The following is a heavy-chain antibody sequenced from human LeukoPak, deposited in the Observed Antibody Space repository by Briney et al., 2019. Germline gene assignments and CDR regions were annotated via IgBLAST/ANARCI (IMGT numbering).Heavy chain of an antibody. D-gene: IGHD3-9*01. V-gene: IGHV3-23*01. J-gene: IGHJ4*02. CDR1: GFTFSSYG. CDR3: AKDYGVGRDYRLTGNDY. Sequence: GGSLRLSCAASGFTFSSYGMSWVRQAPGKGLEWVSAMSRSGASTYYADSVKGRFTISRDNSKNTLYLQMNSLRAEDTAVYYCAKDYGVGRDYRLTGNDYWGQGTLVTVSS. CDR2: MSRSGAST.